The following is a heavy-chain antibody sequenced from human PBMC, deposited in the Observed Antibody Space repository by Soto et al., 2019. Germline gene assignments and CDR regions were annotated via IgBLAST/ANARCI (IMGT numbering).Heavy chain of an antibody. D-gene: IGHD3-10*01. CDR3: ARGWFGELLGNINVFDI. Sequence: GESLKISCKGSGYNFTNSWIGWVRPMPGKGLGWMGLIYPGDSDTRYSPSFQGQVTISGDTYISTAYLQWSSLKASDTAMYYCARGWFGELLGNINVFDIGGQGTMVTVPS. V-gene: IGHV5-51*01. J-gene: IGHJ3*02. CDR1: GYNFTNSW. CDR2: IYPGDSDT.